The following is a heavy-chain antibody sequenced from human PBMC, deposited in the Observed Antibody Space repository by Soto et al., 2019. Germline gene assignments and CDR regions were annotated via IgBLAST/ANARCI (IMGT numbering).Heavy chain of an antibody. CDR3: PRGDDYGGNIYYYGMDG. V-gene: IGHV1-46*01. CDR1: GYTFTSYY. CDR2: INPSGGST. D-gene: IGHD4-17*01. Sequence: SVKVSCRASGYTFTSYYMHWVRQAPVQGLERMGIINPSGGSTSYAQKFQGRVTMTRDTSTSTVYMELSSLRSEDTAVYSCPRGDDYGGNIYYYGMDGWGQGTTVTVSS. J-gene: IGHJ6*02.